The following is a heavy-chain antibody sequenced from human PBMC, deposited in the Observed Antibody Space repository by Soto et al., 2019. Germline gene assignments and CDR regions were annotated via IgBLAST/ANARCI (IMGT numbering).Heavy chain of an antibody. J-gene: IGHJ1*01. CDR3: AKVYCSGGSCYSADFQH. CDR1: GFTVNNNY. D-gene: IGHD2-15*01. Sequence: GGSLRLSCAASGFTVNNNYMGWVRQAPGKGLEWVSLIYSGDSTYYTDSVKGRFTISRDSSKNTLYLQMSSLRAEDTAVYYCAKVYCSGGSCYSADFQHWGQGTLVTVSS. V-gene: IGHV3-53*01. CDR2: IYSGDST.